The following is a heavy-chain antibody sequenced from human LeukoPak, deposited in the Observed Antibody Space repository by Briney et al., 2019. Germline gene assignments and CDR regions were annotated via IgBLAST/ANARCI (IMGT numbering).Heavy chain of an antibody. D-gene: IGHD5-18*01. CDR1: GFIFNNYW. J-gene: IGHJ4*02. V-gene: IGHV3-7*03. CDR3: AKDISVDTAMVED. Sequence: PAGSLRLSCAASGFIFNNYWLTWVRQSPGKGLEWLASIKQDGREKKYVDSVKGRFTISRDNAKNSLYLQMNSLRAEDTAVYYCAKDISVDTAMVEDWGQGTLVTVSS. CDR2: IKQDGREK.